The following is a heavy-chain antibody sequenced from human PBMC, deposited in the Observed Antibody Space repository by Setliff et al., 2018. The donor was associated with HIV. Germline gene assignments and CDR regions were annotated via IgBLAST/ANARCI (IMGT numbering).Heavy chain of an antibody. CDR1: GGSISSSSYY. D-gene: IGHD5-12*01. Sequence: PSETLSLTCTVSGGSISSSSYYWGWIRQPPGKGLEWIGSIYYSGNTNYNPSLKSRGTISVDTSKNQFSLKLTSVTAADTAMYYCAGRGGYNDWYFDYWGQGALVTVSS. CDR2: IYYSGNT. V-gene: IGHV4-39*07. J-gene: IGHJ4*02. CDR3: AGRGGYNDWYFDY.